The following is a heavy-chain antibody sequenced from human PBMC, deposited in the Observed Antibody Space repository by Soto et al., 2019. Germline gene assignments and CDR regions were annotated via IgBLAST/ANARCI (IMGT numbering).Heavy chain of an antibody. CDR2: ISYDGIDE. V-gene: IGHV3-30*18. CDR1: GFIFTSFG. J-gene: IGHJ4*02. CDR3: AKDFQEMATVEPDVS. D-gene: IGHD4-4*01. Sequence: QVQLVESGGGVVQPGTSLKISCATSGFIFTSFGMHWLRQAPGKGLEWVAVISYDGIDENYADSVKGRFAISRDKSKSTVYLHMNTLRVEDTAVYYCAKDFQEMATVEPDVSWAQETLVTVSS.